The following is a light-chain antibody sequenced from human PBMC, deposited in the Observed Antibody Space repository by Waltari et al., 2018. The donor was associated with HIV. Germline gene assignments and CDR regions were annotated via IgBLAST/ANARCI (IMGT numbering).Light chain of an antibody. CDR1: QSVFYSSNDKNY. V-gene: IGKV4-1*01. Sequence: DIVMTQSPDSLAVSLGERATLNCKSSQSVFYSSNDKNYLAWYQQRPGQPPKLLLYWASTRGSGVPDRFSGSGSGTDFTLTIRSLQAEDVAVYYCQQYYTPPYTFGQGTKLEIK. CDR2: WAS. J-gene: IGKJ2*01. CDR3: QQYYTPPYT.